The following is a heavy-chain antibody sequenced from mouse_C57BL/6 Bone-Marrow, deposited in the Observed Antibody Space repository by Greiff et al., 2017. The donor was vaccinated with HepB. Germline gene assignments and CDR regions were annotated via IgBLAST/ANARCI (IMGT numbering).Heavy chain of an antibody. V-gene: IGHV5-4*01. CDR1: GFTFSSYA. J-gene: IGHJ3*01. CDR3: AREGNLAWFAY. CDR2: ISDGGSYT. D-gene: IGHD2-1*01. Sequence: EVMLVESGGGLVKPGGSLKLSCAASGFTFSSYAMSWVRQTPEKRLEWVATISDGGSYTYYPDNVKGRFTISRDNAKNNLYLQMSQLKSEDTAMYYCAREGNLAWFAYWGQGTLVTVSA.